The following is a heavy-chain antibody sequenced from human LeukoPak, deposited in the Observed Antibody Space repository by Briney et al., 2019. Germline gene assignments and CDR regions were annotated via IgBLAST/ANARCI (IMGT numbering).Heavy chain of an antibody. D-gene: IGHD1-1*01. CDR1: GFTFSSYG. CDR3: AKDALERLDAFDI. CDR2: IRYDGSNK. Sequence: GGSLRLSCAASGFTFSSYGMHWVRQAPGKGLEWVAFIRYDGSNKYYADSVKGRFTISRDNSKNTLYLQMNSLRVEDTAVYYCAKDALERLDAFDIWGQGTMVTVSS. V-gene: IGHV3-30*02. J-gene: IGHJ3*02.